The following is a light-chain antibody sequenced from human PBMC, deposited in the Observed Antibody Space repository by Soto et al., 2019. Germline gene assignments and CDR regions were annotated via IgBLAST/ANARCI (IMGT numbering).Light chain of an antibody. CDR3: SSYTSSRTQV. CDR1: SSDVGGYNR. Sequence: QSALTQPASVSGSPGQSITISCTGTSSDVGGYNRVSWFQQRPGKAPKLLLYDVRNRSSGVSSRFSGSKSGHTASLTISGLQTEDEADYYCSSYTSSRTQVFGTGTKVTVL. J-gene: IGLJ1*01. CDR2: DVR. V-gene: IGLV2-14*03.